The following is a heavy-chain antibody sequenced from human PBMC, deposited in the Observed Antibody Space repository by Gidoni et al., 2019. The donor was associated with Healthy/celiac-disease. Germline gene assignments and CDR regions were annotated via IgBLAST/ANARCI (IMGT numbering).Heavy chain of an antibody. Sequence: QVQLVQSGAEVKKPGSSVKVSCKASGGPFSSYAISWVRQAPGQGLEWMGGIIPIFGTANYAQKFQGRVTITADESTSTAYMELSSLRSEDTAVYYCARDTVDWNDAGWGYAFDIWGQGTMVTVSS. J-gene: IGHJ3*02. D-gene: IGHD1-1*01. V-gene: IGHV1-69*01. CDR1: GGPFSSYA. CDR3: ARDTVDWNDAGWGYAFDI. CDR2: IIPIFGTA.